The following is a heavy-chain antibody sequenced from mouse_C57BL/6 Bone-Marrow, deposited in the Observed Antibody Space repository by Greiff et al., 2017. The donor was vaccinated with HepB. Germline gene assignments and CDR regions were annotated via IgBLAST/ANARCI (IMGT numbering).Heavy chain of an antibody. J-gene: IGHJ3*01. D-gene: IGHD2-4*01. CDR2: IDPENGDT. CDR1: GFNIKDDY. CDR3: TTWYDYEIAY. Sequence: VQLKQSGAELVRPGASVKLSCTASGFNIKDDYMHWVKQRPEQGLEWIGWIDPENGDTEYASKFQGKATITADTSSNTAYLQLSSLTSEDTAVYYCTTWYDYEIAYWGQGTLVTVSA. V-gene: IGHV14-4*01.